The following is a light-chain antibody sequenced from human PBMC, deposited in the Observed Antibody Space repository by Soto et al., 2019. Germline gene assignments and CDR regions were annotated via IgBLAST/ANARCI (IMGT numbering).Light chain of an antibody. CDR3: QHYGSSQWT. J-gene: IGKJ1*01. CDR1: QTGSYSY. Sequence: IALTQSPVTLSLSPGETATRSCRASQTGSYSYLAWYQQKSGPAPRLLSYGVSTRATRIPDRFSGSGSGTTFTLTIRRLEPEDFAVYFYQHYGSSQWTFGQGTKVEVK. V-gene: IGKV3-20*01. CDR2: GVS.